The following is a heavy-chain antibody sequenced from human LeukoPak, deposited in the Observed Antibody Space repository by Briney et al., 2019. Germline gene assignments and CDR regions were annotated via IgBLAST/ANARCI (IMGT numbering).Heavy chain of an antibody. D-gene: IGHD6-13*01. J-gene: IGHJ6*03. Sequence: ASVKVSCKASGYTFTVYYMHCVRQAPGQGLECMGWINPNSGGTNYAQKFQGRVTMTRDTSISTAYMELSRLRSDDTAVYYCARVVPYYYYYYMDVWGKGTTVTVSS. CDR1: GYTFTVYY. CDR2: INPNSGGT. CDR3: ARVVPYYYYYYMDV. V-gene: IGHV1-2*02.